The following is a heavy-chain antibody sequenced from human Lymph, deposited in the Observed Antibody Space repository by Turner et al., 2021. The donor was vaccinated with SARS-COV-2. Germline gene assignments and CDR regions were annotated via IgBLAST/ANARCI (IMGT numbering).Heavy chain of an antibody. CDR1: GFIVSSNY. CDR2: IYSGGST. Sequence: EVQLVETGGGLIQPGGSLRLSCAASGFIVSSNYMNWVRQGPGKGLEWVSLIYSGGSTYDADSVKGRFTISRDNSKNTLYLQMNSLRAEDTAVYYCARDLQLYGMDVWGQGTTVTVSS. J-gene: IGHJ6*02. D-gene: IGHD1-1*01. CDR3: ARDLQLYGMDV. V-gene: IGHV3-53*02.